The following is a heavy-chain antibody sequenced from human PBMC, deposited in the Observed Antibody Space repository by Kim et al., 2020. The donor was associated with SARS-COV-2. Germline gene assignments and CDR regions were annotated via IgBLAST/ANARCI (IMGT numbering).Heavy chain of an antibody. V-gene: IGHV1-3*01. D-gene: IGHD1-1*01. CDR1: GCTFTNYA. CDR2: MNPAYGTA. CDR3: SRGEELED. J-gene: IGHJ4*02. Sequence: ASVKVSCKASGCTFTNYAIRWVRQAPGEGLEWMGWMNPAYGTAKYSQRFQGRVTFTGDKSATTAYMELSRLKSEDTAVYYCSRGEELEDRGQGTL.